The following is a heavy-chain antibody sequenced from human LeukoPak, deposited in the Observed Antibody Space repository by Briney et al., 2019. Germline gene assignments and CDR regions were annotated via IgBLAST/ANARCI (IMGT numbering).Heavy chain of an antibody. CDR3: AKVGYLVYYYYYMDV. J-gene: IGHJ6*03. Sequence: GGSLRLSCAASGFTFTNYAMSWFGRAPGKGVEWFSGISASGGSTYYADSVNGRFTISRDNTKNTLYLQMNSLRGEDTAVYYCAKVGYLVYYYYYMDVWGKGTTVTVSS. V-gene: IGHV3-23*01. D-gene: IGHD5-18*01. CDR1: GFTFTNYA. CDR2: ISASGGST.